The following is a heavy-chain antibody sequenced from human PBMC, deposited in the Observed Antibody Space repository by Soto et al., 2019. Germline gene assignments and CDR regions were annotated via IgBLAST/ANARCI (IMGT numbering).Heavy chain of an antibody. J-gene: IGHJ5*02. V-gene: IGHV3-7*01. CDR3: ARTSRVAVGGENAS. Sequence: VQLVESGGGVVQPGGSLRLSCVASGFTFNSFWMTWVRQAPGKGLEWVADIKQDGSEKYYVDSVMGRFTISRDNAKNSMHLQMNSLSAEDTAVYYCARTSRVAVGGENASWGQGTGVTVSS. D-gene: IGHD6-19*01. CDR2: IKQDGSEK. CDR1: GFTFNSFW.